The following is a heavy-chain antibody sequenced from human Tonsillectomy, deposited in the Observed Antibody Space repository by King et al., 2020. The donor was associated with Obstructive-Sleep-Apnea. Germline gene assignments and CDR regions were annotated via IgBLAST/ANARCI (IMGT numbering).Heavy chain of an antibody. CDR3: ARDRRYFDY. CDR1: GFIFSSYA. Sequence: VQLVESGGGVVQPGRSLRLSCAASGFIFSSYAIHWVRQAPGKGLEWVAVISYDGSNKYYADSVKGRFTISRNNSKNTLSLQMNSLKPEDTAVYYCARDRRYFDYWGQGTLVTVSS. V-gene: IGHV3-30-3*01. CDR2: ISYDGSNK. J-gene: IGHJ4*02.